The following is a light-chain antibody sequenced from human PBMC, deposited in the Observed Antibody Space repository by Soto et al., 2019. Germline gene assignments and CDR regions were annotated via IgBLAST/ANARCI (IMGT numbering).Light chain of an antibody. CDR3: SSYAGTNNLV. J-gene: IGLJ2*01. V-gene: IGLV2-8*01. CDR1: SSDVGGYKY. Sequence: QSALTQPPSASGSLGRSVTISCTGSSSDVGGYKYVSWYQQHPGKAPKVMIYEVNKRPSGVPDRFSGSKSGNTASLTVSGLHAEDEADYYCSSYAGTNNLVFGGGTKVTVL. CDR2: EVN.